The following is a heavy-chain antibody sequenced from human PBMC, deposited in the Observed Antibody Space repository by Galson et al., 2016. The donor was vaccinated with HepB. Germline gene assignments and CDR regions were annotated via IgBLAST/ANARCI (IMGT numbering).Heavy chain of an antibody. D-gene: IGHD3-10*01. CDR1: GFTFSNAW. J-gene: IGHJ3*02. CDR3: ATVGVGRTMGDAFDI. CDR2: IKRKTEGGTT. V-gene: IGHV3-15*07. Sequence: SLRLSCAASGFTFSNAWMNWVRQVPGKGLEWVGRIKRKTEGGTTDHAAPVKSRFTISRDDSKNTAYLEMNGLKTEDTALYYCATVGVGRTMGDAFDIWGQGTMVAVSS.